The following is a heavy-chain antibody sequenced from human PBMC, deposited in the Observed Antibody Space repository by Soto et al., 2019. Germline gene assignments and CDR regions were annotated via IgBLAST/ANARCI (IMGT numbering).Heavy chain of an antibody. CDR1: GASVSSNSAA. D-gene: IGHD6-19*01. CDR2: TYYRSKWYN. J-gene: IGHJ3*02. V-gene: IGHV6-1*01. Sequence: SQTLSLTCAISGASVSSNSAAWNWIRQSPSRGLEWLGRTYYRSKWYNDYAVSVKSRITINPDTSKNQFSLQLNSVTPEDTAVYYCARDHRGYSSGWCQGVNSFDIWGQGTMVTVSS. CDR3: ARDHRGYSSGWCQGVNSFDI.